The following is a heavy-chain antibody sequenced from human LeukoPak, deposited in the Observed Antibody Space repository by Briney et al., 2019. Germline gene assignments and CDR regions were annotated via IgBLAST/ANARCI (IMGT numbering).Heavy chain of an antibody. D-gene: IGHD3-22*01. Sequence: SETLSLTCTVSGGSISSSSYYWGWIRQPPGKGLEWIGSIYYSGSTYYNPSLKSPVTISVDTSKNQFSLKLSSVTAADTAVYYCARVGGPPYYYDSSGYYLDYWGQGTLVTVSS. CDR1: GGSISSSSYY. V-gene: IGHV4-39*07. J-gene: IGHJ4*02. CDR3: ARVGGPPYYYDSSGYYLDY. CDR2: IYYSGST.